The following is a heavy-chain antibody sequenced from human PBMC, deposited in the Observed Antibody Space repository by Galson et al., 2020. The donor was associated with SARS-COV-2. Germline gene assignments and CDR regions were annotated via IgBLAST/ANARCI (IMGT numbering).Heavy chain of an antibody. J-gene: IGHJ4*02. CDR3: AREGDILTGGLSLDY. V-gene: IGHV3-33*01. CDR1: GFTLSSYG. D-gene: IGHD3-9*01. Sequence: QLGESLKISCAASGFTLSSYGMHWVRQAPGKGLEWVAVIWYDGSNKYYADSVKGRFTISRDNSKNTLYLQMNSLRAEDTAVYYCAREGDILTGGLSLDYWGQGTLVTVSS. CDR2: IWYDGSNK.